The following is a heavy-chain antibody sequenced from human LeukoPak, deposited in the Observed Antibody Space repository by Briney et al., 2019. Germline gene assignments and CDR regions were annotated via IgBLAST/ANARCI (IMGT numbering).Heavy chain of an antibody. J-gene: IGHJ3*02. Sequence: PSETLSLTCTVSGGSISSSSYYWGWIRQPPGKGLEWIGSIYYSGSTYYNPSLKSRVTISVDTSKNQYSLKLSSVTAADTAVYYCAREKGSSSWYHAFDIWGQGTMVTVSS. CDR3: AREKGSSSWYHAFDI. CDR1: GGSISSSSYY. V-gene: IGHV4-39*07. CDR2: IYYSGST. D-gene: IGHD6-13*01.